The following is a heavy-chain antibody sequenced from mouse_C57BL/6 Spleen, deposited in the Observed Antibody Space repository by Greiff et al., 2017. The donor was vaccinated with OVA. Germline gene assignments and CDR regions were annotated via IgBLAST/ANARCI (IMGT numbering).Heavy chain of an antibody. CDR2: ISSGSSTI. J-gene: IGHJ2*01. CDR3: ARVRYLDY. Sequence: EVKLVESGGGLVKPGGSLKLSCAASGFTFSDYGMHWVRQAPEKGLEWVAYISSGSSTIYYADTVKGRFTISRDNAKNTLFLPMTSLRSEDTAMYYCARVRYLDYWGQGTTLTVSS. CDR1: GFTFSDYG. V-gene: IGHV5-17*01.